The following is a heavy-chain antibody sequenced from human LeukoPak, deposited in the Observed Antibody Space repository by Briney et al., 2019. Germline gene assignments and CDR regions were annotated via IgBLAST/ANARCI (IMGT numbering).Heavy chain of an antibody. CDR1: GGSISSYY. CDR2: IYTSGST. CDR3: ARSGPSTAARAYYYYYMDV. V-gene: IGHV4-4*09. D-gene: IGHD6-6*01. Sequence: SETLSLTCTVSGGSISSYYWSWIRQPPGKELEWIGYIYTSGSTNYNPSLKSRVTISVDTSKNQFSLKLSSVTAADTAVYYCARSGPSTAARAYYYYYMDVWGKGTTVTVSS. J-gene: IGHJ6*03.